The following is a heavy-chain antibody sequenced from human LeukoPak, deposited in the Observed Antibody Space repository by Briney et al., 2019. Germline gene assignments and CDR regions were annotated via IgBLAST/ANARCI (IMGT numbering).Heavy chain of an antibody. CDR3: ARDGITGTTAGMDV. CDR2: INHSGST. CDR1: GGSFSGYY. Sequence: SETLSLTCAVYGGSFSGYYWSWIRQPPGKGLEWIGEINHSGSTNYNPSLKSRVTISVDTSKNQFSLKLSSVTAADTAVYYCARDGITGTTAGMDVWGQGTTVTVSS. J-gene: IGHJ6*02. V-gene: IGHV4-34*01. D-gene: IGHD1-7*01.